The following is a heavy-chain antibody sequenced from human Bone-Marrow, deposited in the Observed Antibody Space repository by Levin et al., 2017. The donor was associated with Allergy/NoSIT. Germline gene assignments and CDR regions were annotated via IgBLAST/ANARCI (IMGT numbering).Heavy chain of an antibody. CDR2: IWYDGSNK. CDR1: AFTFRGYH. J-gene: IGHJ6*02. V-gene: IGHV3-33*01. Sequence: PGGSLRLSCAASAFTFRGYHMHWVRQGPGKGLEWVAVIWYDGSNKYYGDSVKGRFIISRDNSENRLYLQMNSLRVEDTAVYYCVRGHTYFGEGYDIDVWGQGTTVTVSS. D-gene: IGHD3-10*01. CDR3: VRGHTYFGEGYDIDV.